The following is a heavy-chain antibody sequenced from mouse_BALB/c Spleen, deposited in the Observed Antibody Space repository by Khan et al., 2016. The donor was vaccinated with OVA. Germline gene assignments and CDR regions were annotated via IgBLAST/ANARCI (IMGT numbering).Heavy chain of an antibody. D-gene: IGHD2-10*01. CDR2: IWGDGSP. V-gene: IGHV2-6-7*01. CDR3: ARAYYGNYREAMDY. CDR1: GFSLTGYG. J-gene: IGHJ4*01. Sequence: VQLQESGPGLVAPSQSLSITCTVSGFSLTGYGVNWVRQPPGKGLDWLGMIWGDGSPDYNSALKSKLNLSQANSKSQVFLKMNSLQTDDTARYYCARAYYGNYREAMDYWGQGTSVTVSS.